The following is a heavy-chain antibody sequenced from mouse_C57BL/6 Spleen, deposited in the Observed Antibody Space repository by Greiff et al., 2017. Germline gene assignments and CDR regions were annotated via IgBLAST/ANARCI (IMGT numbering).Heavy chain of an antibody. J-gene: IGHJ2*01. V-gene: IGHV1-64*01. CDR3: ARSGGRGYFDY. CDR1: GYTFTSYW. D-gene: IGHD3-1*01. Sequence: QVQLQQPGAELVKPGASVKLSCKASGYTFTSYWMHWVKQRPGQGLKWIGMIHPNSGSTNYNEKFKSKATLTVDKSSSTAYMQLSSLTSEDSAVYYCARSGGRGYFDYWGQGTTLTVSS. CDR2: IHPNSGST.